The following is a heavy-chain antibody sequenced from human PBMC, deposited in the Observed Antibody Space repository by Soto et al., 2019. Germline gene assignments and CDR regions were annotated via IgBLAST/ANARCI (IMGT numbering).Heavy chain of an antibody. CDR1: GFTFSSYA. D-gene: IGHD3-3*01. CDR3: ARNDFWSGYCCPDY. CDR2: ISYDGSNK. J-gene: IGHJ4*02. Sequence: GGSLRLSCAASGFTFSSYAMHWVRQAPGKGLEWVAVISYDGSNKYYADSVKGRFTISRDNSKNTLYLQMNSLRAEDTAVYYCARNDFWSGYCCPDYWGQGTLVTVSS. V-gene: IGHV3-30-3*01.